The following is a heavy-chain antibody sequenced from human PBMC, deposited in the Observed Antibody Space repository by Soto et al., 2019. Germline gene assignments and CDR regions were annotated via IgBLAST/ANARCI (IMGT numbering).Heavy chain of an antibody. CDR3: ARRVTTETTGFDY. CDR2: TYYRSKWYN. J-gene: IGHJ4*02. D-gene: IGHD1-1*01. V-gene: IGHV6-1*01. CDR1: GDSVSSNSAA. Sequence: PSQTLSLTCAISGDSVSSNSAAWNWIRQSPSRGLEWLGRTYYRSKWYNDFAVSLKSRITINADTSKNHFSLQLSSVTPEDTALYYCARRVTTETTGFDYWGQGTLVTVSS.